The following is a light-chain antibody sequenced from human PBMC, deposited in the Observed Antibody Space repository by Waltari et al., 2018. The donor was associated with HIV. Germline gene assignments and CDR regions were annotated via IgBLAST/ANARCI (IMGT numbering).Light chain of an antibody. CDR1: SSDVGGYPY. CDR2: EVS. CDR3: SSYTSSSVV. J-gene: IGLJ2*01. V-gene: IGLV2-14*01. Sequence: QSALTQPVSVSGSPGQSITISCTGTSSDVGGYPYVSWYQQHPGKAPKLMIYEVSNRPSGVSNRFSGSKSGNTASLTISGLQAEDEADYYCSSYTSSSVVFGGGTKLTVL.